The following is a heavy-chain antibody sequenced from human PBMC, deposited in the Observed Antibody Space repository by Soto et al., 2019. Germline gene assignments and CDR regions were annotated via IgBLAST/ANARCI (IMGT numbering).Heavy chain of an antibody. J-gene: IGHJ5*02. V-gene: IGHV4-4*02. Sequence: QVQLQESGPGLVKPSGTLSLTCAVSGGSISSSNWWSWVRQPPGKGLEWIGEIYHSGSTNYNPSLKSRVTISXXKXKXLFSLKLSSVTAADTAVYYCARGLRSSWYTMNWFDPWGQGTLVTVSS. CDR2: IYHSGST. CDR1: GGSISSSNW. CDR3: ARGLRSSWYTMNWFDP. D-gene: IGHD6-13*01.